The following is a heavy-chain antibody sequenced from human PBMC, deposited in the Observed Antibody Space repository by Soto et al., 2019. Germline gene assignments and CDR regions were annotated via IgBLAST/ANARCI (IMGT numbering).Heavy chain of an antibody. Sequence: QMQLVQSGPEVKKPGTSVKVSCKASGFTFTSSAMQWVRQARGQRLERIGWIVVGSGNTNYAQKFQERVTITRDMSTTPAYRELSSRRSEDTAVHYWAQGKRSRVGDYWGQGTLFTVSS. V-gene: IGHV1-58*02. CDR3: AQGKRSRVGDY. CDR2: IVVGSGNT. J-gene: IGHJ4*02. D-gene: IGHD2-15*01. CDR1: GFTFTSSA.